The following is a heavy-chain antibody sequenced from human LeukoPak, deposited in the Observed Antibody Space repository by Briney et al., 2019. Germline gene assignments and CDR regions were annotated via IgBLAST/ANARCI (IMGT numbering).Heavy chain of an antibody. CDR1: GFTVSSNY. D-gene: IGHD4-23*01. CDR3: ARDLGPLATTLVTRTFDY. V-gene: IGHV3-66*01. J-gene: IGHJ4*02. CDR2: IYSGGRT. Sequence: VGSLRLSCAASGFTVSSNYMSWVRQAPGKGLEWVSLIYSGGRTYYADSVKGRFTVSRDNSKNTLYLQMNSLRAEDTAVYYCARDLGPLATTLVTRTFDYWGQGTLVTVSS.